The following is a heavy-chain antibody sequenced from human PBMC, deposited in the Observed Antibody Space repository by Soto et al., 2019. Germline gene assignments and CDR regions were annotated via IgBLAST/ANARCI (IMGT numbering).Heavy chain of an antibody. J-gene: IGHJ6*02. CDR3: ATIFTLDLAARGSARVGYDGLVV. V-gene: IGHV1-18*01. CDR2: ISAYNGNT. D-gene: IGHD6-6*01. CDR1: GYTFTSYG. Sequence: QVQLVQSGGEVKKPGASVKVSCKASGYTFTSYGISWVRQAPGQGLEWMGWISAYNGNTKYVQKFQGRVTMTTDTPTRADNMERRSLRSDDTPVYYCATIFTLDLAARGSARVGYDGLVVCGQRTTPTLSS.